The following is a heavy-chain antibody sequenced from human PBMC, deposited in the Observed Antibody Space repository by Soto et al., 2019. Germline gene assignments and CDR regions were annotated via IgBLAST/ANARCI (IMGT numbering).Heavy chain of an antibody. CDR1: GFTFSNAW. Sequence: ESGGGLVKPGGALRLSCAASGFTFSNAWMSWGRQAPWKGLEWVGRIKSKTDGGTTDYAAPVKGRFTISRDDSKNTLYLQMNSLKTEDKAVYYWTTAPIRRFLEWLFHWGQGTLVTVSS. D-gene: IGHD3-3*01. CDR2: IKSKTDGGTT. CDR3: TTAPIRRFLEWLFH. J-gene: IGHJ4*02. V-gene: IGHV3-15*01.